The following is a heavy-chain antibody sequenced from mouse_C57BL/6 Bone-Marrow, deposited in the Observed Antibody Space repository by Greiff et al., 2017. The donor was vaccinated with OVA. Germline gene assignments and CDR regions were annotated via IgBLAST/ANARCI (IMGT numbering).Heavy chain of an antibody. J-gene: IGHJ3*01. CDR1: GYTFTSYW. CDR3: ARCDYGPFAY. D-gene: IGHD2-4*01. Sequence: QVQLQQPGAELVMPGASVKLSCKASGYTFTSYWMHWVKQRPGQGLEWIGEIDPSDSYTNYNQKFKGKSTWTVDKSSSTAYMQLSSLTSEDSAVYYCARCDYGPFAYWGQGTLVTVSA. CDR2: IDPSDSYT. V-gene: IGHV1-69*01.